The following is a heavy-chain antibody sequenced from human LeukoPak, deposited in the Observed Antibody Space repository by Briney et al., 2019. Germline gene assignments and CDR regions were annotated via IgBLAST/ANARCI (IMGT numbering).Heavy chain of an antibody. J-gene: IGHJ6*04. Sequence: GRSLRLSCTASGFTFGDYATSWVRQAPGKGLEWVGFIRSKAYGGTTEYAASVKGRFTISRDDSKSIAYLQMNSLKTEDTAVYYCTRGKVPATRNYYYYGMDVWGKGTTVTVSS. CDR1: GFTFGDYA. CDR3: TRGKVPATRNYYYYGMDV. D-gene: IGHD2-2*01. V-gene: IGHV3-49*04. CDR2: IRSKAYGGTT.